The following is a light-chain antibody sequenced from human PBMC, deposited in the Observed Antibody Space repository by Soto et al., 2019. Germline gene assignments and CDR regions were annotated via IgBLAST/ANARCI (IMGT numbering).Light chain of an antibody. CDR3: CSYTTISTVV. J-gene: IGLJ3*02. V-gene: IGLV2-23*01. CDR2: EGT. CDR1: SSDVGSYDL. Sequence: QSVLTQPASVSGSPGQSITISCTGNSSDVGSYDLVSWYQQHPGIAPKLMIYEGTKRPSGVSNRFSGSKSGNTASLTISGLQAEDEADYYCCSYTTISTVVFGGGTKLTVL.